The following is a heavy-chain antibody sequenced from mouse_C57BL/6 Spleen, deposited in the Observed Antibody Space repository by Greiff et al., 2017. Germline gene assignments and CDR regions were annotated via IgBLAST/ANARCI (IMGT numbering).Heavy chain of an antibody. J-gene: IGHJ4*01. CDR3: ARDGGRSYAMDY. Sequence: EVKLVESGGGLVKPGGSLKLSCAASGFTFSSYAMSWVRQTPEKRLEWVATISDGGSYTYYPDNVKGRFTISRDNAKNNLYLQMSHLKSEDTAMYYCARDGGRSYAMDYWGQGTSVTVSS. CDR1: GFTFSSYA. CDR2: ISDGGSYT. V-gene: IGHV5-4*01.